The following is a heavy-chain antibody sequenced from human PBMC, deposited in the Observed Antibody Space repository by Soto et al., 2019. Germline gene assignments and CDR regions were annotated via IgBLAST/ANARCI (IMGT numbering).Heavy chain of an antibody. Sequence: QVQLVESGGGVVQPGRSLRLSCAASGFTFSSSGMHWVCQAPGKGLEWVAVTSYDGSSGYYADSVRGRFTISRDNSKNTLYLQMNGLRAEDTAVYYCAKSPPAVAGYFDYWGQGTLVTVSS. CDR3: AKSPPAVAGYFDY. J-gene: IGHJ4*02. CDR2: TSYDGSSG. V-gene: IGHV3-30*18. D-gene: IGHD6-19*01. CDR1: GFTFSSSG.